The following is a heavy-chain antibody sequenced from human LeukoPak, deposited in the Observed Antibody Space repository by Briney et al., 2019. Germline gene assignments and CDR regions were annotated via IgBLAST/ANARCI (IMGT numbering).Heavy chain of an antibody. CDR3: ARDCSSTSCFSYYYYYYGMDV. CDR2: IYTSGST. CDR1: GGSLSSYY. Sequence: SETLSLTCTVSGGSLSSYYWSWIRQPAGKGLAWIGRIYTSGSTNYNPSLKSRVTMSVDTSKNQFSLKLSSVTAADTAVYYCARDCSSTSCFSYYYYYYGMDVWGQGTTVSVSS. J-gene: IGHJ6*02. D-gene: IGHD2-2*01. V-gene: IGHV4-4*07.